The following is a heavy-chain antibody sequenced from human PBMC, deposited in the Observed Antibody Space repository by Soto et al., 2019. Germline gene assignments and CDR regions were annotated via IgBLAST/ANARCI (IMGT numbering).Heavy chain of an antibody. CDR3: ARVFIAAAGTDYYYYYGMDV. CDR2: ISAYNGNT. V-gene: IGHV1-18*01. CDR1: GYTFTSYG. D-gene: IGHD6-13*01. J-gene: IGHJ6*04. Sequence: ASVKVSCKASGYTFTSYGISWVRQAPGQGLEWMGWISAYNGNTNYAQKLQGRVTMTTDTSTSTAYMELRSLRSDDTAVYYCARVFIAAAGTDYYYYYGMDVWGKGTTVTVSS.